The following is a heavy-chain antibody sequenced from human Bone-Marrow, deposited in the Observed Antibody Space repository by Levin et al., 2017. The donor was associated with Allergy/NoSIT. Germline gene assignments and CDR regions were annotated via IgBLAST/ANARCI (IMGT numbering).Heavy chain of an antibody. D-gene: IGHD2-2*01. CDR1: GFTFSSYG. V-gene: IGHV3-30*18. CDR2: ISYDGSNK. J-gene: IGHJ6*02. CDR3: AKTSQPIYYYYYGMDV. Sequence: PGGSLRLSCAASGFTFSSYGMHWVRQAPGKGLEWVAVISYDGSNKYYADSVKGRFTISRDNSKNTLYLQMNSLRAEDTAVYYCAKTSQPIYYYYYGMDVWGQGTTVTVSS.